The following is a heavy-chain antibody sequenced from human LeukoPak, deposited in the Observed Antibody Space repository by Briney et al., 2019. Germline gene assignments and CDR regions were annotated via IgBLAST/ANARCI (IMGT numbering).Heavy chain of an antibody. Sequence: PSETLSLTCAVSRGSITSSSYYCGWIRQPPGKGLEWAGSIYYSGSTYYNPPLKSRVTISVDTSKNPFSLKLSSVTDADTAVYYCARHRKSYDILTGYYEGAFDIWGQGPMVPVSS. J-gene: IGHJ3*02. D-gene: IGHD3-9*01. V-gene: IGHV4-39*01. CDR3: ARHRKSYDILTGYYEGAFDI. CDR2: IYYSGST. CDR1: RGSITSSSYY.